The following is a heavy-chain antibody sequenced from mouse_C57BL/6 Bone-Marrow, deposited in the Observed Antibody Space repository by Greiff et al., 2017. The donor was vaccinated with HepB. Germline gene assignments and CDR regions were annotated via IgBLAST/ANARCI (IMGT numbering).Heavy chain of an antibody. Sequence: QVQLQQPGAELVKPGASVKLSCKASGYTFTSYWMHWVKQRPGQGLEWLGMIHPNSGSTNYNEKFKSKATLTVDKSSSTAYMQLSSLTSEDSAVYYCASQLRLPFAYWGQGTLVTVSA. CDR2: IHPNSGST. D-gene: IGHD3-2*02. V-gene: IGHV1-64*01. CDR3: ASQLRLPFAY. CDR1: GYTFTSYW. J-gene: IGHJ3*01.